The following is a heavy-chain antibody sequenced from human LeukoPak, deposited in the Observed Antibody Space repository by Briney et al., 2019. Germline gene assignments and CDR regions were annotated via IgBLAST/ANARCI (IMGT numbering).Heavy chain of an antibody. CDR1: GGSFSGYY. D-gene: IGHD3-16*02. J-gene: IGHJ4*02. CDR3: ARGESRIETPSY. Sequence: SETLSLTCAVYGGSFSGYYWSWIRQPPGKGLEWIGEINHSGGTNYNPSLKSRVTISVDTSKNQFSLKLSSVTAADTAVYYCARGESRIETPSYWGQGTLVTVSS. V-gene: IGHV4-34*01. CDR2: INHSGGT.